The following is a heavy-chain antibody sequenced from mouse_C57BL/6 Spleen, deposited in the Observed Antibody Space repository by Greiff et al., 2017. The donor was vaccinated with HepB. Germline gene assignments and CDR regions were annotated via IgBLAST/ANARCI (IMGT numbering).Heavy chain of an antibody. CDR3: AGDDYGDYFDY. D-gene: IGHD2-4*01. Sequence: QVQLQQSGPELVKPGASVKISCKASGYAFSSSWMNWVKQRPGKGLEWIGRIYPGDGDTNYNGKFKGKATLTADKSSSTAYMQLSSLTSEDSAVYFCAGDDYGDYFDYWGQGTTLTVSS. CDR2: IYPGDGDT. J-gene: IGHJ2*01. V-gene: IGHV1-82*01. CDR1: GYAFSSSW.